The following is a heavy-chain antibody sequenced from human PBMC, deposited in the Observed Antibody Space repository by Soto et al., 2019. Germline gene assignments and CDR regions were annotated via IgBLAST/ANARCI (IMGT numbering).Heavy chain of an antibody. CDR2: ISYSGDRQ. J-gene: IGHJ5*01. D-gene: IGHD3-16*01. Sequence: QVQLKESGGGVVKTGGSLRLSCVASGFTFADYAMHWVRRIPGKGLEWVAVISYSGDRQYYAESVKGRFTISRDNSKKTLYLQMFSLTSEDSAVFYCARAPSAMITDRDNCFDSWGPGTQVTVSS. CDR1: GFTFADYA. V-gene: IGHV3-30*01. CDR3: ARAPSAMITDRDNCFDS.